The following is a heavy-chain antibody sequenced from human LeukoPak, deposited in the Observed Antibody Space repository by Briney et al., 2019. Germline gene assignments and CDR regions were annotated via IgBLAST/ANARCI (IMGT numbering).Heavy chain of an antibody. Sequence: GTSPRLSCAASGFTFSSYWVTWVRQAPGKGLEWVANIKQDGSEKYYVDSVKGRFTISRDNAKNSLYLQMNGLRADDTAMYYCAGGLAGTAYWGQGTLVTVSS. J-gene: IGHJ4*02. CDR1: GFTFSSYW. CDR3: AGGLAGTAY. CDR2: IKQDGSEK. V-gene: IGHV3-7*04. D-gene: IGHD6-13*01.